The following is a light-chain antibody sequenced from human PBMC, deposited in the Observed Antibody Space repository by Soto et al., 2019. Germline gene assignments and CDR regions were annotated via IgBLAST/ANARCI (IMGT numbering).Light chain of an antibody. V-gene: IGKV3-20*01. CDR2: GAS. J-gene: IGKJ1*01. CDR1: QSVSSSY. Sequence: ETVLRESPCTLSLSQRERATLSCRARQSVSSSYLAAYQQKPGHAPRRLIYGASSRATSITDRFSGSGGGTDFTLTISRLEPEDVLIYYCRHYNNWRPQTFGQGTKVDIK. CDR3: RHYNNWRPQT.